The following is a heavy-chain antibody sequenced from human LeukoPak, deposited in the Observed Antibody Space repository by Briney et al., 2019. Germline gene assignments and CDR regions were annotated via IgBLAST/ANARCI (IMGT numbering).Heavy chain of an antibody. J-gene: IGHJ4*02. CDR2: IKQDGSEK. V-gene: IGHV3-7*01. CDR1: GFTFSNYW. CDR3: AREYRGSRYF. Sequence: GGSLRLSCAASGFTFSNYWMSWVRQAPGKGLEWVANIKQDGSEKYYVDSVKGRFTISRDNAKNSLYLQMNSLRVEDTAVYYSAREYRGSRYFRGQGTLVTVSS. D-gene: IGHD2/OR15-2a*01.